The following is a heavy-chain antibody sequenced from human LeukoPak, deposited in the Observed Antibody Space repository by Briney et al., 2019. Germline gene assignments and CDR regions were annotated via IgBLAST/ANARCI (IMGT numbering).Heavy chain of an antibody. Sequence: GASVKVSCKASGGTFSSYAISWVRQAPGQGLEWMGGIIPIFGTANYAQKFQGRVTITADESTSTAYMEPSSLRSEDTAVYYCAFHCGGDCYSVGTDYWGQGTLVTVSS. J-gene: IGHJ4*02. V-gene: IGHV1-69*01. D-gene: IGHD2-21*02. CDR2: IIPIFGTA. CDR1: GGTFSSYA. CDR3: AFHCGGDCYSVGTDY.